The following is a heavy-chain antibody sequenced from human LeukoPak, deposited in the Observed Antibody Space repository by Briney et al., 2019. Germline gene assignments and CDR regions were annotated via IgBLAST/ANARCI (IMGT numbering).Heavy chain of an antibody. CDR2: IYYSGNT. J-gene: IGHJ4*02. V-gene: IGHV4-39*01. D-gene: IGHD3/OR15-3a*01. CDR3: ARQTGSGLFILP. CDR1: GVSISSSNSY. Sequence: SETLSLSCTVSGVSISSSNSYWGWIRQPPGKGLEWIGSIYYSGNTYYDASLKSQVSISIDTSKNQFSLKLTSVTAADTAVYYCARQTGSGLFILPGGQGTLVTVSS.